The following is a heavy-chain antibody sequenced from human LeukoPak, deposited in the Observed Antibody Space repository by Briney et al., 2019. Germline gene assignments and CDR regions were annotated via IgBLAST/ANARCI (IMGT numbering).Heavy chain of an antibody. Sequence: PGGSLRLSCAASGFTFSSHAMSCVRQAPGKGLEWVSTISGSGDSTNYADSVKGRFTISRDNSKNTLYLQMGSLRADDTAMYYCAKLIVGARSLFDFRGQGILVTVSS. CDR3: AKLIVGARSLFDF. CDR1: GFTFSSHA. J-gene: IGHJ4*02. V-gene: IGHV3-23*01. D-gene: IGHD1-26*01. CDR2: ISGSGDST.